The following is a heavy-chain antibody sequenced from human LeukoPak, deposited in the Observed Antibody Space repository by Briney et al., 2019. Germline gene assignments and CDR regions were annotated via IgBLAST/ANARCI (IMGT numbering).Heavy chain of an antibody. CDR3: AGGSTSAYYYYMDV. Sequence: SQTLSLTCTASDGSISSALYYWSWIRQPAGKGLEWIGRIYTSGSTNYNPSLKSRVTMSVDTSKNQFSLKLSSATAADTAVYYCAGGSTSAYYYYMDVWGKGTTVTVSS. CDR2: IYTSGST. J-gene: IGHJ6*03. V-gene: IGHV4-61*02. D-gene: IGHD2-2*01. CDR1: DGSISSALYY.